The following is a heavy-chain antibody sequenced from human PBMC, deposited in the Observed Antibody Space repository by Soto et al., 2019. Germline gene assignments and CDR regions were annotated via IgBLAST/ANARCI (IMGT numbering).Heavy chain of an antibody. CDR3: ARGRIVVAGSSAYYGMDV. Sequence: VSRTASGLTLRNTACSWVRPASGHGLEWMGGMMPVFGKGNYAHNFQGSVMITADESMGTTYLELSSLRSEDTAVYSCARGRIVVAGSSAYYGMDVLGPGTTVTVA. V-gene: IGHV1-69*01. CDR2: MMPVFGKG. CDR1: GLTLRNTA. J-gene: IGHJ6*02. D-gene: IGHD6-19*01.